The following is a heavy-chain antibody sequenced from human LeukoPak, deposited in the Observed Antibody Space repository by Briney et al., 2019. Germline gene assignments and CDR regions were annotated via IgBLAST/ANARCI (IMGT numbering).Heavy chain of an antibody. V-gene: IGHV3-23*01. CDR1: WLNLCSHA. J-gene: IGHJ4*02. D-gene: IGHD2-21*01. CDR3: ANGWSVVVSAVSN. CDR2: ICGCGGSP. Sequence: GGSPRLSRAASWLNLCSHAMSRGRPDPGERLEWVSAICGCGGSPYYAVPVKGRLNISRDNSKNRLYVQMNSVRAEDTAVYFCANGWSVVVSAVSNWRRGALVTVSS.